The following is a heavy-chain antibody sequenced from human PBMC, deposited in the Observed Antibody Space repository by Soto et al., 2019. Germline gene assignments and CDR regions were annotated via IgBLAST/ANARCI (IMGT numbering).Heavy chain of an antibody. CDR3: ARAPTYCSGGSCYSGFHYYGMDV. CDR1: GFTFSSYV. J-gene: IGHJ6*02. CDR2: IWHDGSNK. V-gene: IGHV3-33*01. Sequence: GGSLRLSCAASGFTFSSYVMHWVRQAPGKGLEWVAVIWHDGSNKYYADSVKGRFTISRDNSKNTLYLQMNSLRAEDTAVYYCARAPTYCSGGSCYSGFHYYGMDVWGQGTTVTVCS. D-gene: IGHD2-15*01.